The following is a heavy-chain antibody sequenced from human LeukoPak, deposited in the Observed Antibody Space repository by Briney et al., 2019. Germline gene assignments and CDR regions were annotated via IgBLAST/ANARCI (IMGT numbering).Heavy chain of an antibody. CDR1: GGSISSGGYS. Sequence: PSETLSPTCAVSGGSISSGGYSWSWIRQPPGKGLEWIGYIYHSGSTYYNPSLKSRVTISVDRSKNQFSLKLSSVTAADTAVYYCARSAGVYDILTGYENNWFDPWGQGTLVTVSS. CDR2: IYHSGST. CDR3: ARSAGVYDILTGYENNWFDP. J-gene: IGHJ5*02. V-gene: IGHV4-30-2*01. D-gene: IGHD3-9*01.